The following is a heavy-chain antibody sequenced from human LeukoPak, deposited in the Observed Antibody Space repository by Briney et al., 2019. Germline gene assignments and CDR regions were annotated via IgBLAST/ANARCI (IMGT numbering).Heavy chain of an antibody. CDR2: IYYSGST. CDR1: GGSISSYF. J-gene: IGHJ4*02. D-gene: IGHD1-14*01. Sequence: PSETLSLTCTVSGGSISSYFWSWIRQPPGKGLEWIGYIYYSGSTNYNPSLKSRVTISVDTSKNQFSLKLNSVTAADTAVYYCAREARNPRAKHLFDYWGQGTLVTVSS. CDR3: AREARNPRAKHLFDY. V-gene: IGHV4-59*01.